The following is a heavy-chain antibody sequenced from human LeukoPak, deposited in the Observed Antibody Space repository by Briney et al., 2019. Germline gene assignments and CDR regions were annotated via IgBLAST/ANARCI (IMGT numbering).Heavy chain of an antibody. D-gene: IGHD3-3*01. J-gene: IGHJ4*02. CDR1: GYSFTSYL. CDR3: ARLHRLRCLEWLYVPYFDY. V-gene: IGHV5-51*01. Sequence: GESLKISCKGPGYSFTSYLIGWVRQMPGKGLEWMGVTYPGDSDTRSSPSFQGQVTIPAHKSISAAYLQWSSLKASDTAMYYCARLHRLRCLEWLYVPYFDYWGQGTLVTVSS. CDR2: TYPGDSDT.